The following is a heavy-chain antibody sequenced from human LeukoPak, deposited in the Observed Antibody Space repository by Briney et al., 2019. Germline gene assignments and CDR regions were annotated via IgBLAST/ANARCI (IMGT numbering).Heavy chain of an antibody. CDR2: IYYSGST. CDR3: ARLARDDSSWVDY. Sequence: SETLSLTCTVSGGSISSSSYYWCWIRQRPGKGLEWIGSIYYSGSTYYNPSLKSRVTISVDTSKNQFSLKLSSVTAADTAVYYCARLARDDSSWVDYWGQGTLVTVSS. D-gene: IGHD6-13*01. CDR1: GGSISSSSYY. J-gene: IGHJ4*02. V-gene: IGHV4-39*01.